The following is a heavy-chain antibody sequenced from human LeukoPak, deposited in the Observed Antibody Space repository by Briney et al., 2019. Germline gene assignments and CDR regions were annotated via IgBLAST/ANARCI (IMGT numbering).Heavy chain of an antibody. CDR1: GFTFSSYG. Sequence: PGRSLRLSCAASGFTFSSYGMHWVRQAPGKGLEWVAFIRYDGSNKYYADSVKGRFTISKDNSKNTLYMRMSSLRAEDTAVYYCAKRRYDSSGHFDSWGQGTLVTVSS. CDR3: AKRRYDSSGHFDS. D-gene: IGHD3-22*01. V-gene: IGHV3-33*08. CDR2: IRYDGSNK. J-gene: IGHJ4*02.